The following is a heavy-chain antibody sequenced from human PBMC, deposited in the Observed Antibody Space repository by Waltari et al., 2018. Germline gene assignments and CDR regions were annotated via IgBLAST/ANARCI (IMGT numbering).Heavy chain of an antibody. J-gene: IGHJ4*02. CDR2: GVPEGGAA. Sequence: EVLLVQSGAEVKRPGASVKISCKASGYTFTDYYLHWVRQAPGKGLEWMGRGVPEGGAADYAQKFQDRVTITRDTSTDTAYMEVTSLRSEDTAVYYGATASIGPDTFDCWGQGVLVTVSS. CDR3: ATASIGPDTFDC. D-gene: IGHD3-16*02. CDR1: GYTFTDYY. V-gene: IGHV1-69-2*01.